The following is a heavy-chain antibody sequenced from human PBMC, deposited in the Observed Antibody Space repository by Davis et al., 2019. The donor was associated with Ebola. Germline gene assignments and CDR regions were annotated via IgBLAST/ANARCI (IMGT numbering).Heavy chain of an antibody. CDR3: ARAGSYNWRDFDY. D-gene: IGHD1-1*01. Sequence: PGGSLRLSCAASGFTFSDHYMDWVRQAPGKGLEWVGRTRNKANSYTTEYAASVRGRFIVSRDDSKNSLFLQMNSLKTEDTAVYYCARAGSYNWRDFDYWGQGTLVTVSS. J-gene: IGHJ4*02. V-gene: IGHV3-72*01. CDR2: TRNKANSYTT. CDR1: GFTFSDHY.